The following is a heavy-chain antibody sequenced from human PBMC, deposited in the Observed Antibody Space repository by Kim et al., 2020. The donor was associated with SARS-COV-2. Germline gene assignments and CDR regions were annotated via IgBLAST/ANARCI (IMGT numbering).Heavy chain of an antibody. Sequence: SETLSLTCAVSGGSISSSNWWSWVRQPPGKGLEWIGEIYHSGSTNYNPSLKSRVTISVDKSKNQFSLKLSSVTAADTAVYYCARESRKVRGVTYFDYWGQGTLVTVSS. V-gene: IGHV4-4*02. CDR2: IYHSGST. CDR1: GGSISSSNW. D-gene: IGHD3-10*01. J-gene: IGHJ4*02. CDR3: ARESRKVRGVTYFDY.